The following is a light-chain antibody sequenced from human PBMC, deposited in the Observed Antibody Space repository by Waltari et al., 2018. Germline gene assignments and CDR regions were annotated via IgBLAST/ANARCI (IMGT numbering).Light chain of an antibody. CDR3: AAWDDSLSGGV. CDR2: RNN. CDR1: YSNIGSNY. Sequence: QSVLTQPPSASGTPGQRVTISCSGSYSNIGSNYVYWYQQLPGTAPKLLIHRNNQRPSGVPDRFSGSKSDTSASLAISGLRSEDEADYYCAAWDDSLSGGVFGGGTKLTVL. V-gene: IGLV1-47*01. J-gene: IGLJ3*02.